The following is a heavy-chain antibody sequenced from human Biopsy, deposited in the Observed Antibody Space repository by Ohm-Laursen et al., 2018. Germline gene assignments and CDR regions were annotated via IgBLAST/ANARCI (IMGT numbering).Heavy chain of an antibody. CDR3: ARRSAANWYFNL. Sequence: GTLSLTCAVSCGSISGHFWSWIRQAPGKGLEPIGYIYNTGDTTYNPSLQSRVTISLDTSNNQLSLRLRSVTAADAAVYYCARRSAANWYFNLWGRGTLVTVSS. J-gene: IGHJ2*01. CDR1: CGSISGHF. D-gene: IGHD6-25*01. V-gene: IGHV4-59*08. CDR2: IYNTGDT.